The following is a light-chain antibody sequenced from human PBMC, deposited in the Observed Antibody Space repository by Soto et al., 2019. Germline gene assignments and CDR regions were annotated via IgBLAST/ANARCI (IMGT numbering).Light chain of an antibody. CDR1: QSVNIY. Sequence: EIVLTQSPATLSLSPGERATLSCRASQSVNIYLVWYQQKPGQAPRLLIYDASNRATGIPARFSGSGSGTDFTLTISSLEPEDFAVYYCQQRSDWITFGQGTRLEIK. J-gene: IGKJ5*01. V-gene: IGKV3-11*01. CDR3: QQRSDWIT. CDR2: DAS.